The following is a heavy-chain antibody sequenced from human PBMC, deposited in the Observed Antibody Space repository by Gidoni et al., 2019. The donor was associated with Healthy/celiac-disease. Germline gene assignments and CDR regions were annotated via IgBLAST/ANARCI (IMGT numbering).Heavy chain of an antibody. CDR2: ISSSSSTI. Sequence: EVQRVEPGGGLVQPGGSLGLSCAASGFTVSSYSMNWISYISSSSSTIYYAASVKGQFTISRDNAKNSLYLQMNSLRAEDTAVYYCARRGAAAALDYWGQGTLVTVSS. D-gene: IGHD6-13*01. CDR1: GFTVSSYS. CDR3: ARRGAAAALDY. J-gene: IGHJ4*02. V-gene: IGHV3-48*01.